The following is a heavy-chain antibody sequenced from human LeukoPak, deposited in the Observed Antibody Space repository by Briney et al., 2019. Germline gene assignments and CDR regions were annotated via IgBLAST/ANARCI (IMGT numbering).Heavy chain of an antibody. Sequence: SETLSLTCAVSGYSISSGYYWGWIRQPPGKGLEWIGSIYHSGSTYYNPSLKSRVTISVDTSKNQFSLKLSSVTAAATAVYYCARVAAAGMRGIDYWGQGTLVTVSS. CDR1: GYSISSGYY. V-gene: IGHV4-38-2*01. CDR3: ARVAAAGMRGIDY. J-gene: IGHJ4*02. CDR2: IYHSGST. D-gene: IGHD6-13*01.